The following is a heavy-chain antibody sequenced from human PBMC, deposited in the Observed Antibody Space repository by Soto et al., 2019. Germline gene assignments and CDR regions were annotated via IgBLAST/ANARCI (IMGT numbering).Heavy chain of an antibody. Sequence: EVQLVQSGAEVKKPGESLRISCKGSGYSFTSYWIVWVRQMPGQGLEWMGIIHPGDSDTRHNPSLQGQVTISVDKSISTAYLQWSSLKASDNAIYYCARQSGALGNYFYGMDVWGQGTTVTVSS. V-gene: IGHV5-51*01. D-gene: IGHD7-27*01. CDR2: IHPGDSDT. J-gene: IGHJ6*02. CDR3: ARQSGALGNYFYGMDV. CDR1: GYSFTSYW.